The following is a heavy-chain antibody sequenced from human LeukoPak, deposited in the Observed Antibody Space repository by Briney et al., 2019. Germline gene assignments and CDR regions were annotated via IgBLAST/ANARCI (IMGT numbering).Heavy chain of an antibody. CDR3: AKEHYDFWSGYYIQSNYYYGMDV. V-gene: IGHV3-30*18. CDR2: ISYDGSNK. CDR1: GFTFSSYG. J-gene: IGHJ6*02. D-gene: IGHD3-3*01. Sequence: GGSQRLSCAASGFTFSSYGMHWVRQAPGKGLEWVAVISYDGSNKYYADSVKGRFTISRDNSKNTLYLQMNSLRAEDTAVYYCAKEHYDFWSGYYIQSNYYYGMDVWGQGTTVTVSS.